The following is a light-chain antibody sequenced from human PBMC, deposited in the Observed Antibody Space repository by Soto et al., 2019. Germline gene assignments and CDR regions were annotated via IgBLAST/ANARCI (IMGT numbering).Light chain of an antibody. V-gene: IGKV3-20*01. CDR3: QQYGSSPWT. CDR2: GAS. J-gene: IGKJ1*01. CDR1: QSVGTT. Sequence: EIVMTQPPGTLSVSPGERPTLSCRASQSVGTTLAWYQHKPGQPPRLLIYGASSRATGIPDRFSGSGSGTDFTLTISRLEPEDFAVYYCQQYGSSPWTFGQGTKVDI.